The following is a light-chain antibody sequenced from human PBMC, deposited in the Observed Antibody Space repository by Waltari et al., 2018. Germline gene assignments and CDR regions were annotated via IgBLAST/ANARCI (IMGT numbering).Light chain of an antibody. CDR2: DVT. CDR1: SSDVGYYNF. V-gene: IGLV2-11*01. J-gene: IGLJ1*01. Sequence: QSALTQPHSVSGSPGQSVTISCTGTSSDVGYYNFVSWYQQHPGKAPKLMVYDVTKRPPGVPDRFSGSKSGNTASLTISGLQAEDEADYYCCSYAGNYIFIFATGTKVTVL. CDR3: CSYAGNYIFI.